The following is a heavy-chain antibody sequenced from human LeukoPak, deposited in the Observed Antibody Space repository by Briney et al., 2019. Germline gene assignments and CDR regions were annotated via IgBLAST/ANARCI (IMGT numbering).Heavy chain of an antibody. Sequence: TSETLSLTCTVSGGSISSSSYYWGWIRQPPGKGLEWIGSIYYSGSTYYTPSLKSRVTISVDTSKNQFSLRLSSVTAADTAVYYCARGDETTTVTAFDYWGQGTLVTVSS. CDR3: ARGDETTTVTAFDY. CDR2: IYYSGST. J-gene: IGHJ4*02. V-gene: IGHV4-39*01. D-gene: IGHD4-17*01. CDR1: GGSISSSSYY.